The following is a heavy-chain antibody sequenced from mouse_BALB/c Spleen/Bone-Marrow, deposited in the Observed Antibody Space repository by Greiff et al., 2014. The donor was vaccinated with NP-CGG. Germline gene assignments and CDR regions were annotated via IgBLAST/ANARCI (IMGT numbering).Heavy chain of an antibody. CDR3: ARKLGPSYAMDY. Sequence: QVQLKESGADLVRPGTSVKVSCKASGYAFTNYLIEWVKQRPGQDLEWIGVINPGSGATNYNEKFKGKATLTADKSSSTAYMQLSSLTSDDSAVYFCARKLGPSYAMDYWGQGTSVTVSS. D-gene: IGHD4-1*01. CDR2: INPGSGAT. CDR1: GYAFTNYL. V-gene: IGHV1-54*01. J-gene: IGHJ4*01.